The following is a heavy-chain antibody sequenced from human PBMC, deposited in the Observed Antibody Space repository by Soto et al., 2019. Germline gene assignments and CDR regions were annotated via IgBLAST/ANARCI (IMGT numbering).Heavy chain of an antibody. Sequence: PCGSLRLSCAACGFSFSSYGMPWVRQAPGKGLEWVAVIWYDGSNKYYADSVKGRFTISRDNSKNTLYLQMNSLRAEDTAVYYCPRGNRGGSGWYYLNYWGKGTLVTVSS. CDR3: PRGNRGGSGWYYLNY. D-gene: IGHD6-19*01. CDR2: IWYDGSNK. J-gene: IGHJ4*02. CDR1: GFSFSSYG. V-gene: IGHV3-33*01.